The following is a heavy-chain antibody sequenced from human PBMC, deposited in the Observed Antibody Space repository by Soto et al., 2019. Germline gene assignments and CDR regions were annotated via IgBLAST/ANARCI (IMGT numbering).Heavy chain of an antibody. CDR3: ARVDGDSGHFDY. Sequence: EVQLVAAGGGLVQPGGSLRLSCAASGFTFSSSWMTWVRQAPGKGLEWVANIKQEGSEKYYVDSVRGRFTISRDNAKNSLYLQMTSLRAEDTAVFYCARVDGDSGHFDYWGQGTLVTVSS. J-gene: IGHJ4*02. V-gene: IGHV3-7*01. CDR2: IKQEGSEK. D-gene: IGHD4-17*01. CDR1: GFTFSSSW.